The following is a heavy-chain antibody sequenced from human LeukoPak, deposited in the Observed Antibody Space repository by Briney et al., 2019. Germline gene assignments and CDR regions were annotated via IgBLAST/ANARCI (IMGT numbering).Heavy chain of an antibody. J-gene: IGHJ4*02. CDR2: IYYSGNT. V-gene: IGHV4-59*01. D-gene: IGHD2-15*01. CDR3: ARHGGNYLDN. Sequence: PSETLSLTCTVSGGSISSYYWSWIRQPPGKGLEWIGYIYYSGNTNYNPSLKSRVTLSVDTSKNQFSLNLSSVTAADTAVYYCARHGGNYLDNWGQGTLVTVSP. CDR1: GGSISSYY.